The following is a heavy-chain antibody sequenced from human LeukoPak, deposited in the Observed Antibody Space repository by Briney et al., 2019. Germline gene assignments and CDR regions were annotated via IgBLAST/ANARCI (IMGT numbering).Heavy chain of an antibody. V-gene: IGHV4-30-4*01. Sequence: SETLSLTCTVSGGSISSGDYYWNWIRQPPGKGLQWIGCIYDSGSTYYSPSLKSRLTISVDTSKNQFSLKLSSVTAADTAVYYCARLGPDYGDNSYMKFDYWGQGTLVTVSS. J-gene: IGHJ4*02. D-gene: IGHD4/OR15-4a*01. CDR2: IYDSGST. CDR3: ARLGPDYGDNSYMKFDY. CDR1: GGSISSGDYY.